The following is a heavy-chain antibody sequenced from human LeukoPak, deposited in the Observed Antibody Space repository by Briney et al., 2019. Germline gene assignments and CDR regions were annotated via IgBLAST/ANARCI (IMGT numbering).Heavy chain of an antibody. D-gene: IGHD3-22*01. J-gene: IGHJ4*02. CDR1: GGTLSSYA. CDR3: AGDSSDSSGYYYLSLDY. CDR2: IIPILGIA. V-gene: IGHV1-69*04. Sequence: ASVKVSCKASGGTLSSYAISWVRQAPGQGLEWMGRIIPILGIANYAQKFQGRVTITADKSTSTAYMELSSLRSEDTAVYYCAGDSSDSSGYYYLSLDYWGQGTLVTVSS.